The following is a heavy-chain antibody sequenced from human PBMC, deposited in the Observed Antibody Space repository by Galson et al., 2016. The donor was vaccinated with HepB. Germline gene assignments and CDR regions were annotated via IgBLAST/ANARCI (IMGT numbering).Heavy chain of an antibody. Sequence: SLRLSCAASEFTISSHAMCWVRQAPGKGLELVSSISAGGSSTNYADSVKGRVTISRDDSKNTVYLQMNTLGAEDTAVYYCARGLKLLYFGDLSWGQGTLVAVSS. D-gene: IGHD3-10*01. J-gene: IGHJ5*02. V-gene: IGHV3-23*01. CDR2: ISAGGSST. CDR1: EFTISSHA. CDR3: ARGLKLLYFGDLS.